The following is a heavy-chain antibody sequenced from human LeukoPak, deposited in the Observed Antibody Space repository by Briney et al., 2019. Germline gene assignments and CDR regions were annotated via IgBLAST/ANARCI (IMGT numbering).Heavy chain of an antibody. Sequence: PSETLSLTCTVSGGSISSYYWSWIRQPPGKGLEWIGNIYYSGSTNYNPSLKSRVTISVDTSKNEFSLKLRSVTAADTAVYYCARGGSYGSGSFYPYYFDYWGQGTLATVSS. J-gene: IGHJ4*02. CDR3: ARGGSYGSGSFYPYYFDY. CDR2: IYYSGST. CDR1: GGSISSYY. D-gene: IGHD3-10*01. V-gene: IGHV4-59*08.